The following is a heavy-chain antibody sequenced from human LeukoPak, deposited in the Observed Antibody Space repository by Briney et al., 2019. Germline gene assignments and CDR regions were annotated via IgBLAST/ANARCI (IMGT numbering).Heavy chain of an antibody. CDR1: GFTFSSYA. V-gene: IGHV3-23*01. J-gene: IGHJ4*02. Sequence: GGSLRLSCAASGFTFSSYAMSWVRQAPGKGLEWVSAISGSGGSTYYADSVKGRFTISRDNAKKSLYLQMNSLRAEDTAVYYCAREGGYSYGYAPDYWGKGTLVTVSS. D-gene: IGHD5-18*01. CDR3: AREGGYSYGYAPDY. CDR2: ISGSGGST.